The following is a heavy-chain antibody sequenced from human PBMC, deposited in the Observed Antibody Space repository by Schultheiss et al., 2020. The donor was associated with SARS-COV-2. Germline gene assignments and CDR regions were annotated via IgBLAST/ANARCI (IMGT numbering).Heavy chain of an antibody. CDR2: IKSKTDGGTT. V-gene: IGHV3-15*01. D-gene: IGHD2-2*01. CDR3: ARGPEVVPAAIVPHYGMDV. Sequence: GGSLRLSCAASGFTFSSYGMHWVRQAPGKGLEWVGRIKSKTDGGTTDYAAPVKGRFTISRDNSKNTLYLQMNSLRAEDTAVYYCARGPEVVPAAIVPHYGMDVWGQGTTVTVSS. J-gene: IGHJ6*02. CDR1: GFTFSSYG.